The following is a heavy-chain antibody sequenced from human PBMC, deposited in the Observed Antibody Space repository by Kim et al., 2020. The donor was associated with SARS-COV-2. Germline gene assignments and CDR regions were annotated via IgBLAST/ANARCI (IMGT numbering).Heavy chain of an antibody. CDR2: INPNSEGT. V-gene: IGHV1-2*06. CDR3: ARDLNWVPFDI. J-gene: IGHJ3*02. CDR1: GYIITDYN. Sequence: ASVKVSCKASGYIITDYNTHWVRQAPGQGLEWVGRINPNSEGTKYAQKFQGRVTMTRDTSINTAYMELSRLIIDDTAVYYCARDLNWVPFDIWCQGTMVT. D-gene: IGHD1-1*01.